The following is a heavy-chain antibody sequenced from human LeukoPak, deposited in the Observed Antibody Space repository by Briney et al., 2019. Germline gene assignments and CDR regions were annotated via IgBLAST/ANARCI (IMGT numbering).Heavy chain of an antibody. D-gene: IGHD1-14*01. CDR2: IGNTGRTI. CDR3: VRGDRYFFDY. V-gene: IGHV3-48*03. CDR1: GLRFSSYE. Sequence: GGPLRLSCAASGLRFSSYEMNWVRQAPGRGLEWVSYIGNTGRTIYYVDSVKGRFTVSRDNAKNSLYLQMNSLRAEDTAIYYCVRGDRYFFDYWGQGTLVTVSS. J-gene: IGHJ4*02.